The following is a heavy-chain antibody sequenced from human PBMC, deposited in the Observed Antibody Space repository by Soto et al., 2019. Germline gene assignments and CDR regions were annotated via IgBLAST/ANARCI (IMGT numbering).Heavy chain of an antibody. CDR3: ARHQRITIFGVVTGMDV. CDR2: IYPGDSDT. J-gene: IGHJ6*02. V-gene: IGHV5-51*01. CDR1: GYSFTSYW. D-gene: IGHD3-3*01. Sequence: GESLKISCKGSGYSFTSYWIGWVRQMPGKGLEWMGIIYPGDSDTRYSPSFQGQVTISADKSIRTAYLQWSSLKASDTAMYYCARHQRITIFGVVTGMDVWGQGTTVTVSS.